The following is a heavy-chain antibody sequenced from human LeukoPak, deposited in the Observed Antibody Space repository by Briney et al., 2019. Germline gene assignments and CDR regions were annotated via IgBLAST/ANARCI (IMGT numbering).Heavy chain of an antibody. J-gene: IGHJ3*02. V-gene: IGHV1-3*03. CDR1: GYTFTYRC. CDR2: INAGNGNT. CDR3: ARAPLYSSGWQHDAFDI. Sequence: ASVKVSCKASGYTFTYRCLHWVRQAPGQRLEWMGWINAGNGNTKYSQEFRGRVTITRDTSASTAYMELSSLRSEDMAVYYCARAPLYSSGWQHDAFDIWGQGTMVTVSS. D-gene: IGHD6-19*01.